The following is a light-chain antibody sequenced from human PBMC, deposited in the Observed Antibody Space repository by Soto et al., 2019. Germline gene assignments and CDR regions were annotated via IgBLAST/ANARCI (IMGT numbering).Light chain of an antibody. CDR3: MEALQSPLT. Sequence: DIVMTHSPLSLPVTPGEPASISCRSSQSLLHSNGYNYLDWYLQKPGQSPQLLIYLGSSRASGVPDRFSGSGSGTDFTLKISRVEAEDVGVYYCMEALQSPLTFGGGTKVDIK. CDR1: QSLLHSNGYNY. CDR2: LGS. V-gene: IGKV2-28*01. J-gene: IGKJ4*01.